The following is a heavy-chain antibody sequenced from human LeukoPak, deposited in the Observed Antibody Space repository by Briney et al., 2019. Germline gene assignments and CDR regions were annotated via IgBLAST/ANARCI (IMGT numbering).Heavy chain of an antibody. J-gene: IGHJ4*02. D-gene: IGHD6-19*01. CDR3: ASASSGWPFDY. CDR2: ISAYNGNT. V-gene: IGHV1-18*01. Sequence: GASVKVSCKASGYAFTSYGISWVRQAPGQGLEWMGWISAYNGNTNYAQKLQGRVTMTRDMSTSTVYMELSSLRSEDTAVYYCASASSGWPFDYWGQGTLVTVSS. CDR1: GYAFTSYG.